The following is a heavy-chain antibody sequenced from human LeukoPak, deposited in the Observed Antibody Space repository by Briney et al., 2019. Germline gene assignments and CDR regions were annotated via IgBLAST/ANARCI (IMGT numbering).Heavy chain of an antibody. CDR3: ARGGRYCTSGVCYYSYLNY. J-gene: IGHJ4*02. CDR2: IWFDGSNK. V-gene: IGHV3-33*08. CDR1: GFTFSSYG. Sequence: GGSLRLSCAASGFTFSSYGMHWVRQAPGKGLEWVAGIWFDGSNKHCADSVEGRFTISRDNSKNTLNLQMNSLRAEDTAVYYCARGGRYCTSGVCYYSYLNYWGQGTLVTVSS. D-gene: IGHD2-8*01.